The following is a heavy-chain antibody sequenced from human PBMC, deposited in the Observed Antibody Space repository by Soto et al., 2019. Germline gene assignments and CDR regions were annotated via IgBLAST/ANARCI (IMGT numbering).Heavy chain of an antibody. J-gene: IGHJ4*02. CDR1: GYTFTSYY. Sequence: QVQLVQSGAEVKKPGASVKVSCKASGYTFTSYYMHWVRQAPGQGLEWMGIINPSGGSTSYAQKWQGRVPMARGTSTSTDHMELSSLRSQDTAVYYCARDDKPGVYDYGYGDYFGYWGQGALVTVS. CDR2: INPSGGST. D-gene: IGHD5-18*01. CDR3: ARDDKPGVYDYGYGDYFGY. V-gene: IGHV1-46*04.